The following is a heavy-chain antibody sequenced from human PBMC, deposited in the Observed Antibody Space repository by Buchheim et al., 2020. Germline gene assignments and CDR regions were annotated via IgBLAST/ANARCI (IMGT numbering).Heavy chain of an antibody. CDR1: GFTFSNYA. CDR2: ISYDVTRK. D-gene: IGHD2-21*02. V-gene: IGHV3-30*04. CDR3: ARGRPDYGDYYYYYYAMDV. J-gene: IGHJ6*02. Sequence: QVQLVDSGGGVVQPGRSLRLSCEASGFTFSNYALHWVRQAPGKGLEWVSVISYDVTRKYYSGSVKGRFTISRDNSDNTLYLQMSGLRVEDTAVYYCARGRPDYGDYYYYYYAMDVWGQGTT.